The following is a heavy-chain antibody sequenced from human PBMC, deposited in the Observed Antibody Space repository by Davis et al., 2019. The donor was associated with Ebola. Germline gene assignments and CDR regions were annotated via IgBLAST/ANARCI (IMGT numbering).Heavy chain of an antibody. CDR2: INSDGSST. CDR3: ARDILGVGATRGGSAFDI. V-gene: IGHV3-74*01. CDR1: GFTFSSYW. Sequence: PGGSLRLSCAASGFTFSSYWMHWVRQAPGKGLVWVSRINSDGSSTSYADSVKGRFTISRDNAKNTLYLQMNSLRAEDTAVYYCARDILGVGATRGGSAFDIWGQGTMVTVSS. D-gene: IGHD1-26*01. J-gene: IGHJ3*02.